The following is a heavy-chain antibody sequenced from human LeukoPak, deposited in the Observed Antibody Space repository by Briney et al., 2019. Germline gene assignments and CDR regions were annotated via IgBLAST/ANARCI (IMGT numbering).Heavy chain of an antibody. CDR1: GGSISSYY. J-gene: IGHJ5*02. D-gene: IGHD2-15*01. Sequence: SETLSLTCTVSGGSISSYYWSWIRQPPGKGLEWIGYIYYSGSTNYNPSLKSRVTISVDTSKNQFSLKLSSVTAADTAVYYCASVVVDVTGWFDPWGQGTLVTVSS. CDR3: ASVVVDVTGWFDP. CDR2: IYYSGST. V-gene: IGHV4-59*12.